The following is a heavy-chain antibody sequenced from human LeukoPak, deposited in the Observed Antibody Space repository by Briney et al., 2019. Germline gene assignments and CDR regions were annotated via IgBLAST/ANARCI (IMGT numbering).Heavy chain of an antibody. Sequence: GGPLRLSCAASGFTFSSYSMYWVRRAPGKGLEWVSFISSGSNYIYYIDSVKGRFTISRDNAKNSLYLQMNSLRVEDTAIYYCARVGCSGGTCYDYWGQGTLVTVSS. CDR1: GFTFSSYS. CDR3: ARVGCSGGTCYDY. J-gene: IGHJ4*02. CDR2: ISSGSNYI. D-gene: IGHD2-15*01. V-gene: IGHV3-21*01.